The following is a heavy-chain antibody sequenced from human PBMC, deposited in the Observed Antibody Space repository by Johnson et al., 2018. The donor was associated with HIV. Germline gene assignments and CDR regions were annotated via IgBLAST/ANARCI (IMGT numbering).Heavy chain of an antibody. V-gene: IGHV3-30-3*01. D-gene: IGHD6-6*01. CDR2: ISYDGSNK. CDR1: GFTFSSYA. J-gene: IGHJ3*02. Sequence: QMLLVESGGGLVQPGGSLRLSCAASGFTFSSYAMHWVRQAPGKGLEWVAVISYDGSNKYYADSVKGRFTISREDSKNTLYLQMNSLKTEDTALFYCTGAARTDAFDIWGQGTMVTVSS. CDR3: TGAARTDAFDI.